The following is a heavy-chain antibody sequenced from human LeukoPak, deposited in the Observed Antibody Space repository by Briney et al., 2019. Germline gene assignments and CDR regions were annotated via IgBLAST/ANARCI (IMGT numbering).Heavy chain of an antibody. CDR1: GSISGYY. D-gene: IGHD2-2*01. CDR3: ARQKCTSASCLTKNAFDI. V-gene: IGHV4-4*09. CDR2: VYTSGST. Sequence: SETLSLTCTVSGSISGYYWSWIRQPPGKGLEWIGYVYTSGSTNYNPSLESRVTISVDTSKNQFSLDLSSVTAADTAVYYCARQKCTSASCLTKNAFDIWGQGTMVTVSS. J-gene: IGHJ3*02.